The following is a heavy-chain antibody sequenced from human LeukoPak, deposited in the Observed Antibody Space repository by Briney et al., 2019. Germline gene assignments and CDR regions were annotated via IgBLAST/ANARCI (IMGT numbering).Heavy chain of an antibody. V-gene: IGHV3-23*01. D-gene: IGHD3-22*01. CDR3: TRPDYYDSSGLIDY. Sequence: GGSLRLSCVASGFTFTNHGMSWVRQTPGKGLEWVSTISGSGYNPYYADSVKGRFTISRDSSKNTLFLQMNGLRPEDTAVYYCTRPDYYDSSGLIDYWGQGTLVTVSS. J-gene: IGHJ4*02. CDR1: GFTFTNHG. CDR2: ISGSGYNP.